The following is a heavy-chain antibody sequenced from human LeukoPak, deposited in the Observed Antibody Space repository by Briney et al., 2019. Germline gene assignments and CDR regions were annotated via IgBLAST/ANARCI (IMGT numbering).Heavy chain of an antibody. CDR2: IWNDGRNT. Sequence: GGSLRLSCAASGFTFSSHGMHWVRQAPGKGLEWVAVIWNDGRNTYHADSVKGRFTIPRDNSKNTLYLQMNSLRAEDTAVYYCARDRGSRWFGPIDYWGQGTLVTVSS. V-gene: IGHV3-33*01. CDR3: ARDRGSRWFGPIDY. J-gene: IGHJ4*02. D-gene: IGHD6-13*01. CDR1: GFTFSSHG.